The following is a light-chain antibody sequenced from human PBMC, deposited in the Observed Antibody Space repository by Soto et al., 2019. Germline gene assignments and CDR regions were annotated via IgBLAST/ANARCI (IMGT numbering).Light chain of an antibody. Sequence: DIQMTQSPSTLSASVGDRVTITCRASQSVSSWLAWYQQKPGKAPKLLIYDASSLESGVPSRFTGSGSGTEFTLTISSLQPDDSATYYCQQYNSYTWTFGQGTKGDIK. V-gene: IGKV1-5*01. CDR3: QQYNSYTWT. CDR1: QSVSSW. CDR2: DAS. J-gene: IGKJ1*01.